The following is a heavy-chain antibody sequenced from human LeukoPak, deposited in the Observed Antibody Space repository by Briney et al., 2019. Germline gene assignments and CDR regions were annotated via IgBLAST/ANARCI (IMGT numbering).Heavy chain of an antibody. J-gene: IGHJ5*02. Sequence: ASVQVSCKASGGTFSSYAISWVRQAPGQGLEWMGGIIPIFGTANYAQKFQGRVTITADESTSTAYMELTSLRSEDTAVYYCARELATYYYASGSFGGAFDPWGQGTLVTVSS. CDR1: GGTFSSYA. CDR2: IIPIFGTA. CDR3: ARELATYYYASGSFGGAFDP. V-gene: IGHV1-69*13. D-gene: IGHD3-10*01.